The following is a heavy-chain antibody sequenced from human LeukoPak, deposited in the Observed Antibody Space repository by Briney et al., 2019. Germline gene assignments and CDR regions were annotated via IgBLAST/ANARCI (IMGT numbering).Heavy chain of an antibody. CDR3: ARDAIVRDYSNSDY. CDR2: VNPNSGAT. Sequence: GASVKVSCKASGYTFSGYYMNWVRQAPGQGLEWMGWVNPNSGATNYAQKFQGRVTMTRDTSISTVYMELSRLTSDDTAVYYCARDAIVRDYSNSDYWGQGTLVTVSS. CDR1: GYTFSGYY. J-gene: IGHJ4*02. V-gene: IGHV1-2*02. D-gene: IGHD4-11*01.